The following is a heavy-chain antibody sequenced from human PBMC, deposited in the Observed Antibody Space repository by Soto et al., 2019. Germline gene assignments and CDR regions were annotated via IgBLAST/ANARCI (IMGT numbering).Heavy chain of an antibody. J-gene: IGHJ5*02. V-gene: IGHV1-18*01. Sequence: ASVKVSCKASGYTFTSYGISWVRQAPGQGLEWMGWISAYNGNTNYAQKLQGRVTMTTDTSTSTAYMELRSLRSDDTAVYYCARDEDGYNSGWFDPWGQGTLVTVSS. CDR2: ISAYNGNT. CDR1: GYTFTSYG. D-gene: IGHD5-12*01. CDR3: ARDEDGYNSGWFDP.